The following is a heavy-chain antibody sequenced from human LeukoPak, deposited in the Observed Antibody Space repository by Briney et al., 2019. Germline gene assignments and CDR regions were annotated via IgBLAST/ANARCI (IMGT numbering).Heavy chain of an antibody. J-gene: IGHJ5*02. CDR3: ARQGVVVVPAAIGSRSNWFDP. Sequence: SETLSLTCTVSGGSISSYYWSWIRQPPGKGLEWIGYIYYSGSTNYNPSLKSRVTISVDTSKNQFSLKLSSVTAADTAVYYCARQGVVVVPAAIGSRSNWFDPWGQGTLVTVSS. CDR1: GGSISSYY. CDR2: IYYSGST. D-gene: IGHD2-2*01. V-gene: IGHV4-59*08.